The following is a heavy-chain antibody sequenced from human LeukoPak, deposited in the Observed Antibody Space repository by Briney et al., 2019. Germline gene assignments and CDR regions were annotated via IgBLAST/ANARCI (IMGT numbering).Heavy chain of an antibody. Sequence: ASVKVSCKASGYTFTSYGISWVRQAPGQGLEWMGWISAYNGNTNYAQKLQGRVTMTTDTSTSTAYMELRSLRSDDTAVYYCARALGEDYDFWSDPLNWFDPGGQGTLVTVSS. J-gene: IGHJ5*02. D-gene: IGHD3-3*01. V-gene: IGHV1-18*01. CDR2: ISAYNGNT. CDR1: GYTFTSYG. CDR3: ARALGEDYDFWSDPLNWFDP.